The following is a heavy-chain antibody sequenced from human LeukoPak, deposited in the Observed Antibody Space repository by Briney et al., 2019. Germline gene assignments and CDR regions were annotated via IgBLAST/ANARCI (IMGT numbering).Heavy chain of an antibody. CDR3: ARDLSGSGGAKWSNIIPSGPFDY. V-gene: IGHV7-4-1*02. CDR1: GYTFTSYA. Sequence: ASVKVSCKASGYTFTSYAMNWVRQAPGQGLEWMGWINTNTGNPTYAQGFTGRFVFSLDTSVSTAYLQISSLKAEDTAVYYCARDLSGSGGAKWSNIIPSGPFDYWGQGTLVTVSS. J-gene: IGHJ4*02. D-gene: IGHD2-15*01. CDR2: INTNTGNP.